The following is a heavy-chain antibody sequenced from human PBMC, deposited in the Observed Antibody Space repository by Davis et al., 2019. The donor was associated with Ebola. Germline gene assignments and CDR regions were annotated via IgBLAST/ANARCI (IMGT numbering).Heavy chain of an antibody. CDR3: ARGLSIAARPNNWFDP. CDR1: GYTFTGYY. V-gene: IGHV1-2*06. D-gene: IGHD6-6*01. J-gene: IGHJ5*02. Sequence: AASVKVSCKASGYTFTGYYMHWVRQAPGQGLEWMGRINPNSGGTNYAQKFQGRVTMTRDTSISTAYMELSRLRSDDTAVYYCARGLSIAARPNNWFDPWGQGTLVTVSS. CDR2: INPNSGGT.